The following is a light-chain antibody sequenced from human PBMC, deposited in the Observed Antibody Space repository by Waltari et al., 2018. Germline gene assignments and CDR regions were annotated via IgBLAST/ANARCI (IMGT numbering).Light chain of an antibody. CDR3: SSYTSSSTYV. V-gene: IGLV2-14*01. CDR2: DVS. CDR1: SSDVGGYNY. Sequence: QSALPQPASVSGSPGQSLTISCTGTSSDVGGYNYVSWYQQHPGKAPKLMIYDVSKRPSGVSNRFSGSKSGNTASLTISGLQAEDEADYYRSSYTSSSTYVFGTGTKVTVL. J-gene: IGLJ1*01.